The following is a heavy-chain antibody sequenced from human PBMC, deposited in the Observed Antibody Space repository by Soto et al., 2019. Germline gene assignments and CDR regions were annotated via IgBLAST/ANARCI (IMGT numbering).Heavy chain of an antibody. V-gene: IGHV1-69*13. CDR1: GGTFSSYA. D-gene: IGHD2-15*01. J-gene: IGHJ6*02. Sequence: SVKVSCKASGGTFSSYAISWVRQAPGQGLEWMGGIIPIFGTANYAQKFQGRVTITADESTSTAYMELSSLRSEDTAVYYCGVAATSSAYYYGMDVWGQGTTVAVSS. CDR2: IIPIFGTA. CDR3: GVAATSSAYYYGMDV.